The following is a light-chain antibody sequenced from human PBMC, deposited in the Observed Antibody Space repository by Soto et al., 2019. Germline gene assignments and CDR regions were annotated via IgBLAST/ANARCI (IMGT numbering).Light chain of an antibody. CDR2: VAF. Sequence: VLTQSLDILSLSPGKRATLSCRASHYITTKLAWYKHKPVQAPSLLFSVAFNRATDTPDRFSGSGSGTDFTLIISCVEAEDFAMSYCQHDGGSPATFGQGTKV. CDR1: HYITTK. V-gene: IGKV3-20*01. J-gene: IGKJ1*01. CDR3: QHDGGSPAT.